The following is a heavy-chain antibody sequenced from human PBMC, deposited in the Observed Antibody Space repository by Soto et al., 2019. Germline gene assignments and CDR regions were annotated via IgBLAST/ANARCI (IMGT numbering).Heavy chain of an antibody. CDR1: GGSISSGGYS. D-gene: IGHD3-22*01. J-gene: IGHJ3*02. CDR3: ARRKYYYDSSSSLSGAFDI. Sequence: SETLSLTCTVSGGSISSGGYSWSWIRQPPGKGLEWIGYIYHSGSTYYNPSLKSRVTISLDRSKNQFSLKLSSVTAADTAVYYCARRKYYYDSSSSLSGAFDIWGQGTMVTVSS. CDR2: IYHSGST. V-gene: IGHV4-30-2*01.